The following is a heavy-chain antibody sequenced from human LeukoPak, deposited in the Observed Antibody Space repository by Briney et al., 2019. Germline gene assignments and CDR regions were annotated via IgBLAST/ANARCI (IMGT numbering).Heavy chain of an antibody. CDR3: ARGPSQEGLADYSSIFDY. D-gene: IGHD3-9*01. Sequence: ASVKVSCKASGYTFTGYYMHWVRQAPGQGLEWMGWINPNSGGTNYAQKFQGRVTMTRDTSISTAYMELSRLRSDDTAVYYCARGPSQEGLADYSSIFDYWGQGTLVTVSS. J-gene: IGHJ4*02. CDR2: INPNSGGT. V-gene: IGHV1-2*02. CDR1: GYTFTGYY.